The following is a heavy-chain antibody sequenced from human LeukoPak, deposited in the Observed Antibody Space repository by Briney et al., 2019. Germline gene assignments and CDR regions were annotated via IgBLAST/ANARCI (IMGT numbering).Heavy chain of an antibody. CDR3: ASSSNYYGSGSYYNEFSYYYMDV. CDR1: GFTFDDYG. D-gene: IGHD3-10*01. J-gene: IGHJ6*03. V-gene: IGHV3-20*04. Sequence: GGSLRLSRAASGFTFDDYGMSWVRQAPGKGLEWVSGINWNGGSTGYADSVKGRFTISRDNAKNSLYLQMNSLRAEDTALYYCASSSNYYGSGSYYNEFSYYYMDVWGKGTTVTVSS. CDR2: INWNGGST.